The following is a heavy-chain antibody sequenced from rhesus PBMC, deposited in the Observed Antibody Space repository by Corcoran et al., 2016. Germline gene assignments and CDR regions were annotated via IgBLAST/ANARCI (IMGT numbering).Heavy chain of an antibody. CDR3: GRVGWNDADY. J-gene: IGHJ4*01. D-gene: IGHD1-14*01. CDR1: GLTFRASY. CDR2: IRNKVDGGTP. V-gene: IGHV3-116*02. Sequence: EVRLVESGGGLVQPGGSLRLSCAVSGLTFRASYWSWVRQAPGKGPQWLGYIRNKVDGGTPDYAASVKGRFIISRDDSKGIVSLQMNSLEVEDTAIYYCGRVGWNDADYWGQGVLVTVSS.